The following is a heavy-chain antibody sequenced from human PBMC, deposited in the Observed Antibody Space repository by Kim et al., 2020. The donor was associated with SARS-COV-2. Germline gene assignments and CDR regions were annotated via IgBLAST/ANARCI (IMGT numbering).Heavy chain of an antibody. D-gene: IGHD2-21*02. V-gene: IGHV4-59*01. Sequence: SETLSLTCTISGGPISDYYWSWIRQPPGPGLEWIGYVSYSGRPFYNSSLTGRGTISLDTSKNQFSMRVTSVTAADTALYYCVGYDTAFDLWAQGILVTVSS. CDR3: VGYDTAFDL. J-gene: IGHJ4*02. CDR1: GGPISDYY. CDR2: VSYSGRP.